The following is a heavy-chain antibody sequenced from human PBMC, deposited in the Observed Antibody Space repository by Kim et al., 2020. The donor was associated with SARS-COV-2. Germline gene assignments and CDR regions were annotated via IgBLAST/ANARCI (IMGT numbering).Heavy chain of an antibody. CDR3: ARRKAAVQRDTI. J-gene: IGHJ3*02. V-gene: IGHV4-59*01. D-gene: IGHD5-18*01. CDR1: GGPISNYY. Sequence: SETLSLTCTVSGGPISNYYWSWIRQPPGKGLEWIGYIYSIGRTNYKPSLKSRVTISVDTSKNQFSLNLGSVTAADTAVYNCARRKAAVQRDTIWGQGTMVTVSS. CDR2: IYSIGRT.